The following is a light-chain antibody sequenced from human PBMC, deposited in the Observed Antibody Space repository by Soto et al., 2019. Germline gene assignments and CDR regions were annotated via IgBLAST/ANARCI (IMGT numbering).Light chain of an antibody. J-gene: IGLJ3*02. CDR3: TSYAGSNNLGV. V-gene: IGLV2-8*01. CDR1: SSDVGAYKY. CDR2: EVS. Sequence: QSALTQPPSASGSPGQSVTISCTGTSSDVGAYKYVSWYQQYPGKAPKLMIYEVSKRPSGVPDRFSGSKSGNTASLTVSGLQAEDEADYYCTSYAGSNNLGVFGGGTKLTVL.